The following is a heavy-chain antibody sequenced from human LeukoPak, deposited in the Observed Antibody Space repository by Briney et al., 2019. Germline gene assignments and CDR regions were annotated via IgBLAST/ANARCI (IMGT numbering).Heavy chain of an antibody. J-gene: IGHJ6*02. V-gene: IGHV3-30-3*01. CDR2: TSYDGNNK. CDR3: ARDTGTYYDFWGSYLSYGMDV. CDR1: GFTFASYA. D-gene: IGHD3-3*01. Sequence: QPGGSLRLSCAASGFTFASYAMHWVRQAPGKGLEWVAVTSYDGNNKYYAESVKGRFTISRDNSKNTIYLQMNSLRAEDTALYFCARDTGTYYDFWGSYLSYGMDVWGQGTTVAVSS.